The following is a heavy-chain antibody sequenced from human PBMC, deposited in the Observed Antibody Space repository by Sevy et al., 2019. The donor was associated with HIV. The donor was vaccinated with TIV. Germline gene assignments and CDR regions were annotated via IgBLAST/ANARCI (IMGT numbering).Heavy chain of an antibody. V-gene: IGHV4-59*13. Sequence: SETLSLTCTVSGGSISTDYWNWVRQPPGKGLEWIGYIYYSGSTNYNPSLKSRVTISVDTSRNQFSLKLSSVTAADTAVYYCARGTPPVHQTLWSGSYTVYYGMDVWGQGTTVTVSS. CDR3: ARGTPPVHQTLWSGSYTVYYGMDV. CDR1: GGSISTDY. CDR2: IYYSGST. D-gene: IGHD3-3*01. J-gene: IGHJ6*02.